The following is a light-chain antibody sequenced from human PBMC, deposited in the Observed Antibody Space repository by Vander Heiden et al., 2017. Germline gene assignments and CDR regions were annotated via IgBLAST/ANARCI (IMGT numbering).Light chain of an antibody. CDR2: DAS. CDR1: QSVSSY. Sequence: EIVLTQSPATLSLSPGERATLSCRASQSVSSYLAWYQQKPGQAPRLLIYDASNRATVITARFSGSAYGTDFTLTISSLDPDDFAVYYCQQRSYGPPVFTFGHGTKVDIK. J-gene: IGKJ3*01. CDR3: QQRSYGPPVFT. V-gene: IGKV3-11*01.